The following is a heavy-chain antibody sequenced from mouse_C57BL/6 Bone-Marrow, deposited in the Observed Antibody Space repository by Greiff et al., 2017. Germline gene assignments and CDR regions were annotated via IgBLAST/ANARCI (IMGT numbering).Heavy chain of an antibody. D-gene: IGHD3-2*02. J-gene: IGHJ4*01. CDR1: GYTFTNYW. Sequence: VQLPQSGAELVRPGTSVKMSCKASGYTFTNYWIGWAKKRPGHGLEWIGDIYPGGGYTNYNEKFKGKATLTADKSSSTAYIQFSSLTSEDSAIYYCARRLPHYYAMDYWGQGTSVTVSS. CDR3: ARRLPHYYAMDY. CDR2: IYPGGGYT. V-gene: IGHV1-63*01.